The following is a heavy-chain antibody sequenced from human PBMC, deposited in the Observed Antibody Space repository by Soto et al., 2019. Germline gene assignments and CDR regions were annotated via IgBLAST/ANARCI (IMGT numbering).Heavy chain of an antibody. D-gene: IGHD6-13*01. J-gene: IGHJ4*02. CDR2: ISAYNGNT. CDR3: GRSSSSWAHSDY. CDR1: GYTFTSYG. V-gene: IGHV1-18*01. Sequence: QVQLVQSGAEVKKPGASVKVSCKASGYTFTSYGISWVRQAPGQGLEWMGWISAYNGNTNYAQKLQGRVTMTTDTSTRTAYMELRSVRSDDPAVYYCGRSSSSWAHSDYWGQGTLVTVSS.